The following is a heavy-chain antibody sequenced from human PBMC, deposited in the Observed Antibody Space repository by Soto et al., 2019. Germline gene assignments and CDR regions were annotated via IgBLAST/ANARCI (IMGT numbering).Heavy chain of an antibody. V-gene: IGHV3-30*04. J-gene: IGHJ6*02. CDR1: GVTFSIYA. Sequence: QVQLVESGGGVVQPGSSLRLSCTASGVTFSIYAMHWVRQAPGKGLEWVSIISFDGKNIDYARSVRGRFTISRDNSQNTLYLQMDSLRTEDTAVYYCARRDFYCRGRNCFSGDYAMDVWGQGTTVTVSS. CDR3: ARRDFYCRGRNCFSGDYAMDV. CDR2: ISFDGKNI. D-gene: IGHD2-15*01.